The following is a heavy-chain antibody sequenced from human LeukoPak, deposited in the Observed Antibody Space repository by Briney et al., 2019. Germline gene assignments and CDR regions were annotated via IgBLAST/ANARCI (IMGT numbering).Heavy chain of an antibody. Sequence: GGSLRLSCAASGFTFSSSWMHWVRQAPGEGLVWVSRTNTDASSTTYADSVKGRFTTSRGNAKNTLYLQMNSLRAEDTAVYYCTTDRGLYDSSGYYYFATDIWGQGTMVTVSS. J-gene: IGHJ3*02. D-gene: IGHD3-22*01. CDR1: GFTFSSSW. V-gene: IGHV3-74*01. CDR2: TNTDASST. CDR3: TTDRGLYDSSGYYYFATDI.